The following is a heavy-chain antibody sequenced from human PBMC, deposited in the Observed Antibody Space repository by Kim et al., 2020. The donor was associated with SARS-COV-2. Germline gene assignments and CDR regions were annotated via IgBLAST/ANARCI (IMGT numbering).Heavy chain of an antibody. J-gene: IGHJ4*02. V-gene: IGHV3-30*02. D-gene: IGHD6-13*01. Sequence: YADSVKVRFTIARDDSKNTLYLQMNSLRAEDTAVYYCAKDVWDSSSWTFDYWGQGTLVTVSS. CDR3: AKDVWDSSSWTFDY.